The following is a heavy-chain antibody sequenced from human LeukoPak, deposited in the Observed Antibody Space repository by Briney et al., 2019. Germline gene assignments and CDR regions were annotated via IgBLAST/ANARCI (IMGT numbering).Heavy chain of an antibody. Sequence: ASVKVSCKASGYTFTGYYMHWVRQAPGQGLEWMGWINPNSGGTNYAQKFQGWVTMTRDTSISTAYMELSRLRSDDTAVYYCARASKRSNGSGSTLFGYWGQGTLVTVSS. CDR3: ARASKRSNGSGSTLFGY. J-gene: IGHJ4*02. CDR2: INPNSGGT. CDR1: GYTFTGYY. V-gene: IGHV1-2*04. D-gene: IGHD3-10*01.